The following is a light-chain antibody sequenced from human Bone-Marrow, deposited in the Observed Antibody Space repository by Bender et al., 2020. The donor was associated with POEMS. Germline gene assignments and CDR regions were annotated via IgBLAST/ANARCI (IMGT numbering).Light chain of an antibody. J-gene: IGLJ1*01. CDR2: DVR. Sequence: QSALTQPASVSGSPGQSITISCTGTSSDVGAYNYVSWFQQHPGKAPKLMIFDVRNRPSGVSHRFSGSKSGNSASLTVSGLQAEDEADYYCSAYTVLTSSYVFGTGTKVTVL. CDR1: SSDVGAYNY. CDR3: SAYTVLTSSYV. V-gene: IGLV2-14*01.